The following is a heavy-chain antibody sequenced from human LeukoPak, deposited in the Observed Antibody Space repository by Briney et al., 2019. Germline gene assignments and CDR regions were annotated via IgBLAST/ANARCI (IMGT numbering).Heavy chain of an antibody. CDR3: ASNYYDSSGYYWDY. CDR1: GFTVSRNY. V-gene: IGHV3-53*01. Sequence: PGVSLRLSCAASGFTVSRNYMSWVRQAPGKGLEWVSVFYSGGRTYYADSVKGRFTISRDNSKNTLYLQMNSLRAEDTAVYYCASNYYDSSGYYWDYWGQGTLVTVSS. D-gene: IGHD3-22*01. J-gene: IGHJ4*02. CDR2: FYSGGRT.